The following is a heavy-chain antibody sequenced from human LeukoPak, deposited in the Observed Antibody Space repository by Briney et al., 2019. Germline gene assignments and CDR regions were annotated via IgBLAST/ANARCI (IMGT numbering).Heavy chain of an antibody. V-gene: IGHV3-23*01. CDR1: GGSFSGYY. D-gene: IGHD4-17*01. CDR3: ARDIDNGDYVVY. J-gene: IGHJ4*02. CDR2: IGSSGDIT. Sequence: PSETLSLTCAVYGGSFSGYYWSWVRQAPGMGLEWVSSIGSSGDITYYADSVKGRFTISRDNSKNTLYLQMNSLRAEDTAVYYCARDIDNGDYVVYWGQGTLVTVSS.